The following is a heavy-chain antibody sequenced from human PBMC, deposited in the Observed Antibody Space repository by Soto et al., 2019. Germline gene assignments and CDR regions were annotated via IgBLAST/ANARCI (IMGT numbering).Heavy chain of an antibody. J-gene: IGHJ1*01. CDR1: GFTFSSYA. CDR3: AKDLRYCSGGSCYSRSEYFQH. CDR2: ISGSGGST. Sequence: EVQLLESGGGLVQPGGSLRLSCAASGFTFSSYAMSWVRQAPGKGLEWFSAISGSGGSTYYADSVKGRFTISRDNSKNTLYMQMNSLRAEDTAVYYCAKDLRYCSGGSCYSRSEYFQHWGQGTLVTVSS. D-gene: IGHD2-15*01. V-gene: IGHV3-23*01.